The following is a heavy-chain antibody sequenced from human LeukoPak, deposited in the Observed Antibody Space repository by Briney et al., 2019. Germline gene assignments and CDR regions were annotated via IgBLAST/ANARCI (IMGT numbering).Heavy chain of an antibody. D-gene: IGHD6-13*01. CDR1: GYTFTSYG. Sequence: ASVKVSCKASGYTFTSYGISWVRQAPGQGLEWMGWISACNGNTNNAQKLQGRVTMTTDTSTSTAYMELTSLRSDDTAVYYCARDESSSSWLYYWGQGTLVTVSS. CDR2: ISACNGNT. V-gene: IGHV1-18*01. CDR3: ARDESSSSWLYY. J-gene: IGHJ4*02.